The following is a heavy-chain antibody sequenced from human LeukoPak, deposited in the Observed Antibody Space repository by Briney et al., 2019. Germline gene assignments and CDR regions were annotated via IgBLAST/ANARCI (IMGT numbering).Heavy chain of an antibody. D-gene: IGHD6-19*01. CDR2: ISYDGSNK. V-gene: IGHV3-30*18. CDR3: AKDRRIAVAGHYFDY. Sequence: GGSLRLSCAASTFIFSNYGMHWVRQAPGKGLEWVAVISYDGSNKYYADSVKGRFTISRDNSKNTLYLQMNSLRAEDTAVYYCAKDRRIAVAGHYFDYWGQGTLVTVSS. CDR1: TFIFSNYG. J-gene: IGHJ4*02.